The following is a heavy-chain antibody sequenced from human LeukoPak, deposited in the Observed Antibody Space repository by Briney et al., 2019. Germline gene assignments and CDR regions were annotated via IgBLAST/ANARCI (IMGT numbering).Heavy chain of an antibody. CDR1: GFTFSSYW. D-gene: IGHD1-7*01. CDR3: ARDADWNYFIDGMDV. J-gene: IGHJ6*02. CDR2: INSDGSST. Sequence: GGSLRLSCAASGFTFSSYWMHWVRQAPGKGLVWVSRINSDGSSTSYADSVKGRFTISRDNAKNTLFLQMNSLRAEDTAVYYCARDADWNYFIDGMDVWGQGTTVTVSS. V-gene: IGHV3-74*01.